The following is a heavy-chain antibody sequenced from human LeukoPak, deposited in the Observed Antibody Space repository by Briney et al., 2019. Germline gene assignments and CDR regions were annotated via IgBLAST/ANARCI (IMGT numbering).Heavy chain of an antibody. CDR1: GGTFSSYA. J-gene: IGHJ4*02. V-gene: IGHV1-69*13. CDR3: ARGGAMTTVVTSLDY. Sequence: SVKVSCKASGGTFSSYAISWVRQAPGQGLEWMGGIIPIFGTANYAQKFQGRVTITADESTSTAYMELSSLRSEDTAVYYCARGGAMTTVVTSLDYWGQGTLVTVSS. CDR2: IIPIFGTA. D-gene: IGHD4-23*01.